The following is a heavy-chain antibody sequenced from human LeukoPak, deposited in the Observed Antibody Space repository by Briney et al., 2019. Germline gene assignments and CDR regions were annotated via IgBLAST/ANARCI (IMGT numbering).Heavy chain of an antibody. CDR2: INLKSGYT. D-gene: IGHD7-27*01. CDR1: GYTFTEYF. Sequence: GASVKVSCKASGYTFTEYFMQWVRQAPGQGLEWMGRINLKSGYTEDSQDFQGRFTMTRDMSINTAYMELSSLRSDDTAIYYCARDLASTANWEFDYWGQGTPVTVSP. V-gene: IGHV1-2*06. CDR3: ARDLASTANWEFDY. J-gene: IGHJ4*02.